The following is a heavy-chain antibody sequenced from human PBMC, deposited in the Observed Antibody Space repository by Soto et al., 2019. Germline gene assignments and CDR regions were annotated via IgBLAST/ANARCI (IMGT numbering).Heavy chain of an antibody. J-gene: IGHJ6*02. V-gene: IGHV3-7*01. CDR2: IKQDGSEK. Sequence: GGSLRLSCAASGFTFSSYWMSWVRQAPGKGLEWVANIKQDGSEKYYVDSVKGRFTISRDNAKNSLYLQMNSLRAEDTAVYYCARVMVRGVIPLPYYGMDVWGQGTTVTAP. D-gene: IGHD3-10*01. CDR1: GFTFSSYW. CDR3: ARVMVRGVIPLPYYGMDV.